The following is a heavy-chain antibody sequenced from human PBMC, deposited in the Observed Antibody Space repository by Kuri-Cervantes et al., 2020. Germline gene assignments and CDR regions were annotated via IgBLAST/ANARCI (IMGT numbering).Heavy chain of an antibody. CDR3: ARDLWGSCSLIDY. CDR1: GYTFTSYA. Sequence: ASVKVSCKASGYTFTSYAMHWVRQAPGQRLEWMGWINAGNGNTKYSQKFQGRVTITRDTSASTAYMELRSLRSDDTAVYYCARDLWGSCSLIDYWGQGTLVTVSS. V-gene: IGHV1-3*01. CDR2: INAGNGNT. D-gene: IGHD2-15*01. J-gene: IGHJ4*02.